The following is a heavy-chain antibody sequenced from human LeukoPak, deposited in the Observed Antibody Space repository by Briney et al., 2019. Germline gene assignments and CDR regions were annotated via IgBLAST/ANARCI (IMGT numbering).Heavy chain of an antibody. J-gene: IGHJ4*02. V-gene: IGHV3-20*04. CDR2: IHWNGGST. CDR3: AREALDYYDSSGYPSEGFDY. Sequence: PGGSLRLSCAASGFTFDDYGMSWVRQAPGKGLEWVSGIHWNGGSTGYADSVKGRFTISRDNGKNSLYLKMNSLTAEDTALYYCAREALDYYDSSGYPSEGFDYWGQGTLVTVSS. CDR1: GFTFDDYG. D-gene: IGHD3-22*01.